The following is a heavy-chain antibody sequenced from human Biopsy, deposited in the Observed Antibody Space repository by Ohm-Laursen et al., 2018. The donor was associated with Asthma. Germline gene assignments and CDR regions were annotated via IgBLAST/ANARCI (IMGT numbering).Heavy chain of an antibody. Sequence: ASVKVSCKASDYIFPRYYISWVRQAPGQGLKWMGWISVHNGDTKYAQKFQGRVSLTTDTSTGPSYMDLRSLRSDDSAVYFCWLGKGGEQHAMITLYSWGQGTLVTVSS. D-gene: IGHD6-13*01. V-gene: IGHV1-18*01. J-gene: IGHJ4*02. CDR3: WLGKGGEQHAMITLYS. CDR1: DYIFPRYY. CDR2: ISVHNGDT.